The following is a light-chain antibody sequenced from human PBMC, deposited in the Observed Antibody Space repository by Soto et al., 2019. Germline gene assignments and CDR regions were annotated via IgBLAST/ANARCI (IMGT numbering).Light chain of an antibody. J-gene: IGKJ4*01. Sequence: IVLTQSPGTLSFSAGERSTLSCRSSQRINDDFLAWYQQRPGQPPRLLIYVASFRATGIPDRFSGSGSGTEFGLTINRLEPEDAAVYFCQQYGRSPLTFGGGTKVDIK. CDR2: VAS. V-gene: IGKV3-20*01. CDR3: QQYGRSPLT. CDR1: QRINDDF.